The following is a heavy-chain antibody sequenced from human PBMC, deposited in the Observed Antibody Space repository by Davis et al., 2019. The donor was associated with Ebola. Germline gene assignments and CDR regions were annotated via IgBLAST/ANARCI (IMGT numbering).Heavy chain of an antibody. J-gene: IGHJ6*04. D-gene: IGHD3-10*01. Sequence: SETLSLTCTVSGGSIISSSSYWSWIRQPPGKGLEWFGEINHSGSTNYNPSLKSRVTISVDTSKNQFSLKLSSVTAADTAVYYCARGRLLWFGELLYYYYGMDVWGKGTTVTVSS. CDR1: GGSIISSSSY. CDR2: INHSGST. V-gene: IGHV4-39*07. CDR3: ARGRLLWFGELLYYYYGMDV.